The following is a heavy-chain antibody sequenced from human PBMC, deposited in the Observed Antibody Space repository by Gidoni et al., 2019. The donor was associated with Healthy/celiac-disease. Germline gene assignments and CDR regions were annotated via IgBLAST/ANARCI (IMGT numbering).Heavy chain of an antibody. D-gene: IGHD5-12*01. V-gene: IGHV3-74*01. CDR1: GFTFSSYW. Sequence: EVQLVESGGGLVQPGGSLRLSCAASGFTFSSYWMHWVRQAPGKGLVWVSRINSDGSSTSYADSVKGRFTISRDNAKNTLYLQMNSLRAEDTAVYYCARAPGRYVDIVATNYFDYWGQGTLVTVSS. CDR2: INSDGSST. J-gene: IGHJ4*02. CDR3: ARAPGRYVDIVATNYFDY.